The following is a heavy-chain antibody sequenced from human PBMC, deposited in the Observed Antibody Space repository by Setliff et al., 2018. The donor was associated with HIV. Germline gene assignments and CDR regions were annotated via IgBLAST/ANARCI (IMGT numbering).Heavy chain of an antibody. J-gene: IGHJ6*03. CDR1: GGPIRSGDYY. D-gene: IGHD4-17*01. CDR3: AIDLRDLSDYGDAYYYYMDV. V-gene: IGHV4-61*09. Sequence: SETLSLTCSVSGGPIRSGDYYWTWIRQPAGKGLEWIGHTYISGNSNYNPSLKSRVTISIDTSKNQFSQKLSSVTAADTAVYYCAIDLRDLSDYGDAYYYYMDVWGKGTKVTVSS. CDR2: TYISGNS.